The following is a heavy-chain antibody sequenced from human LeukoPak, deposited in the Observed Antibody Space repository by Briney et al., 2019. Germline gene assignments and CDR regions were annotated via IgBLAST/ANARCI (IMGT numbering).Heavy chain of an antibody. D-gene: IGHD6-13*01. J-gene: IGHJ6*03. CDR2: ISYDGSNK. Sequence: HGGSLRLSCAASGFTFSSYAMHWVRQAPGKGLEWVAVISYDGSNKYYADSVKGRFTISRDNSKNTLYLQMNSLRAEDTAVYYCARDSSSSWQHYHYYYYYMDVWGKGTTVTVSS. CDR1: GFTFSSYA. V-gene: IGHV3-30*04. CDR3: ARDSSSSWQHYHYYYYYMDV.